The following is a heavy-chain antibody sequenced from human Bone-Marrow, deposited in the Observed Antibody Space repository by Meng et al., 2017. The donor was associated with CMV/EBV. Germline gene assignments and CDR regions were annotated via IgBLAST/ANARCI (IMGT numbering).Heavy chain of an antibody. Sequence: SETLSLTCAVYGGSFSGYYWSWIRQPPGKGLEWIGEINHRGSTNYNPSLKSRVTISVDTSKNQFSLKLSSVTAADTAVYYCARGPYYDFGSGYYTSSWFDPWGQGTLVTVSS. CDR2: INHRGST. CDR3: ARGPYYDFGSGYYTSSWFDP. V-gene: IGHV4-34*01. CDR1: GGSFSGYY. D-gene: IGHD3-3*01. J-gene: IGHJ5*02.